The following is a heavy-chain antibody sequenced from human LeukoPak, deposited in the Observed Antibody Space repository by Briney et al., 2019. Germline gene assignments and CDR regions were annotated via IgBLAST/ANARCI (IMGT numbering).Heavy chain of an antibody. D-gene: IGHD3-22*01. CDR1: GFIFSNNG. V-gene: IGHV3-30*02. J-gene: IGHJ4*02. CDR3: AKDPRSSYYDSSGYCDY. CDR2: IRCDGSNK. Sequence: GGSLRLSCAASGFIFSNNGMHWVRQAPGKGLEWVAFIRCDGSNKYYADSVKGRFTISRDNSKNTLYLQMNSLRAEDSAVYYCAKDPRSSYYDSSGYCDYWGQGTLVTVSS.